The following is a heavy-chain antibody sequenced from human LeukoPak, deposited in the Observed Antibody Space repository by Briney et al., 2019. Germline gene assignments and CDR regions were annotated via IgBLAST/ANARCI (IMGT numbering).Heavy chain of an antibody. Sequence: GGSLRLSCAASGFTFSTYSMNWVRQAPGKGLEWVSSISSSSSYIYYADSVKGRFTISRDNAKNSLYLQMNSLRAEDTAVYYCASDLGDFWSGYYSVYWGQGTLVTVSS. V-gene: IGHV3-21*01. J-gene: IGHJ4*02. D-gene: IGHD3-3*01. CDR3: ASDLGDFWSGYYSVY. CDR1: GFTFSTYS. CDR2: ISSSSSYI.